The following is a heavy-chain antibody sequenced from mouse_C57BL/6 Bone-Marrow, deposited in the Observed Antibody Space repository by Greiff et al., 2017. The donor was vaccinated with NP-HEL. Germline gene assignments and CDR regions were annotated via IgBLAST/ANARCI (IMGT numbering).Heavy chain of an antibody. D-gene: IGHD2-3*01. J-gene: IGHJ4*01. CDR2: INPYNGGT. CDR1: GYTFTDYY. CDR3: ANDGYPYYYAMDY. Sequence: EVQLQQSGPVLVKPGASVKMSCKASGYTFTDYYMNWVKQSHGKSLEWIGVINPYNGGTSYNQKFKGKATLTVDKSSSTAYMELNSLTSEDSAVYYCANDGYPYYYAMDYWGQGTSVTVSS. V-gene: IGHV1-19*01.